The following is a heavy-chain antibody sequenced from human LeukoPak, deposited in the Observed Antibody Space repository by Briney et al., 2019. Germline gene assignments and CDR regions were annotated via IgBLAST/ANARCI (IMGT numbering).Heavy chain of an antibody. V-gene: IGHV3-11*01. Sequence: GGSLRLSCAVSGFTFSDYYMSWIRQAPGKGLEWLSYIISSGDTIYYADSVKGQGRFTISRDKAPRSIYLQMNRLRAEDTAVYFCARNHPSRNDGWPIFDSWGRGTLVTVSS. CDR2: IISSGDTI. CDR3: ARNHPSRNDGWPIFDS. CDR1: GFTFSDYY. D-gene: IGHD1-1*01. J-gene: IGHJ4*02.